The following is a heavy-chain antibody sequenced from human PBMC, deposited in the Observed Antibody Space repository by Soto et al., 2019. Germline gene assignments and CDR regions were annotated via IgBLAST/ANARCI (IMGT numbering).Heavy chain of an antibody. CDR1: GDSTSRGGYY. J-gene: IGHJ3*02. CDR2: IYWSGNT. Sequence: QVRLQESGPGLVKPSQTLSLTCRVSGDSTSRGGYYWSWIRQHPGKGLEWIGYIYWSGNTYFNPSLTSLVSISLGTSSNQFSLKLTSVTAADTAVYYCARGAADYGDAFDIWGQGTTVTVSS. D-gene: IGHD4-17*01. CDR3: ARGAADYGDAFDI. V-gene: IGHV4-31*01.